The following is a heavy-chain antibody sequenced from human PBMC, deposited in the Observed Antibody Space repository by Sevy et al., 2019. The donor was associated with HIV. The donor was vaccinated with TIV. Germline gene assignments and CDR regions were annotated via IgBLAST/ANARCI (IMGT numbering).Heavy chain of an antibody. V-gene: IGHV3-48*03. Sequence: GGSLRLSCAASGFTFSSYEMNWVRQAPGKGLEWVSYISSSGSTIYYADSVKGRFTISRDNAKNSLYLQMNSLRAEDTAVYYCARGGRGAPLWVIGYWGQGTLVTVSS. D-gene: IGHD3-10*01. CDR1: GFTFSSYE. J-gene: IGHJ4*02. CDR3: ARGGRGAPLWVIGY. CDR2: ISSSGSTI.